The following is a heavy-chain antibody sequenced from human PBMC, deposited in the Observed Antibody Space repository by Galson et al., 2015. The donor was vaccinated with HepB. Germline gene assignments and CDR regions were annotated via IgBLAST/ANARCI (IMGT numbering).Heavy chain of an antibody. D-gene: IGHD5-24*01. CDR3: AKELWPQLYYYYGMDV. V-gene: IGHV3-30*18. CDR2: ISYDGSNK. Sequence: SLRLSCAASGFTFSSYGMHWVRQAPGKGLEWVAVISYDGSNKYYADSVKGRFTISRDNSKNTLYLQMNSLRAEDTAVYYCAKELWPQLYYYYGMDVWGQGTTVTVSS. J-gene: IGHJ6*02. CDR1: GFTFSSYG.